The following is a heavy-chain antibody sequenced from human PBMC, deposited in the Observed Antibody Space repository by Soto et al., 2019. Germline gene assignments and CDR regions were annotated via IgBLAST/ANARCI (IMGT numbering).Heavy chain of an antibody. V-gene: IGHV4-61*01. Sequence: SETLSLTCTVSGGSVSSGSYCWTWIRQPPGKGLDWIGCIYYSGSTSYNPSLKSRVTISVDTSKNQFSLKLSSVTAADTAVYYCARAPGYSYGPRPHYFDYWGQGTLVTVSS. CDR2: IYYSGST. CDR3: ARAPGYSYGPRPHYFDY. J-gene: IGHJ4*02. D-gene: IGHD5-18*01. CDR1: GGSVSSGSYC.